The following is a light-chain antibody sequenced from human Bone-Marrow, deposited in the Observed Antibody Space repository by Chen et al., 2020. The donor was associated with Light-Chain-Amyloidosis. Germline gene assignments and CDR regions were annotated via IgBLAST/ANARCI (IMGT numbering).Light chain of an antibody. J-gene: IGLJ3*02. CDR1: SGSVSTNHH. V-gene: IGLV8-61*01. CDR2: GTN. CDR3: LLHVGSGVWV. Sequence: QTLVTQEPAFSVSPGGTVTLTCALASGSVSTNHHPTWFQQTPGPPPRTLIYGTNSRYSGVPARCAGSIVETEEALTITGAQPEDECDYYCLLHVGSGVWVFGGGAKLTV.